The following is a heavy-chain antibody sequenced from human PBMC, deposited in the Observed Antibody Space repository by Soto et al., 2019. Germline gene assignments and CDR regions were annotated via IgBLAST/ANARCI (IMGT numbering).Heavy chain of an antibody. V-gene: IGHV4-4*02. J-gene: IGHJ5*02. Sequence: SETLSLTCGVSGGTVASSHWWSWVRQSPGGGLEWIGNVYHTGDTNLNPSLQSRVTVSVDKSNNQFSLRLNSLTAADTAVYFCAREIVTAGGNNYFDPWGPGTLVTVSS. D-gene: IGHD2-21*02. CDR3: AREIVTAGGNNYFDP. CDR2: VYHTGDT. CDR1: GGTVASSHW.